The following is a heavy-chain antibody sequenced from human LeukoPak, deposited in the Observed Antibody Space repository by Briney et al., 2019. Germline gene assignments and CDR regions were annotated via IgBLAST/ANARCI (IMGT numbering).Heavy chain of an antibody. D-gene: IGHD3-10*01. CDR1: GGSFSGYY. V-gene: IGHV4-34*01. J-gene: IGHJ4*02. Sequence: SSETLSLTCAVYGGSFSGYYWSWIRQPPGKGLEWIGEINHSGSTNYNPSLKSRVTISVDTSKNQFSLKLSSVTAADTAVYYCARVVSHMVRGVYFDYWGQGTLVTVSS. CDR2: INHSGST. CDR3: ARVVSHMVRGVYFDY.